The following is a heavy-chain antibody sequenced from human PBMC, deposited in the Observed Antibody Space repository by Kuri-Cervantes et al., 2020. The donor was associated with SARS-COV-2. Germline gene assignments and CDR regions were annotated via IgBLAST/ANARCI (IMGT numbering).Heavy chain of an antibody. CDR3: AKDQWELLGGGY. V-gene: IGHV3-74*01. D-gene: IGHD1-26*01. CDR1: GFTFSSYW. CDR2: INSDGSST. Sequence: GGSLRLSCAASGFTFSSYWMHWVRQAPGKGLVWVSRINSDGSSTSYADSVKSRFTISRDNSKNTLYLQMNSLRAEDTAVYYCAKDQWELLGGGYWGQGTLVTVSS. J-gene: IGHJ4*02.